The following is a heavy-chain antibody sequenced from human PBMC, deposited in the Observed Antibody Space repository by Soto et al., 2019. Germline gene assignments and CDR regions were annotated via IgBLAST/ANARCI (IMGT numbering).Heavy chain of an antibody. CDR1: GYTFTGCY. D-gene: IGHD6-19*01. V-gene: IGHV1-2*04. Sequence: ASVKVSCKASGYTFTGCYMRWVRQAPGQGLEWMGWINPNSGGTNYAQKFQGWVTMTRDTSTSTAYMELSRLRPDDTAVYYCARARPVYSSGWYGAFDIWGQGTMVTVSS. CDR3: ARARPVYSSGWYGAFDI. J-gene: IGHJ3*02. CDR2: INPNSGGT.